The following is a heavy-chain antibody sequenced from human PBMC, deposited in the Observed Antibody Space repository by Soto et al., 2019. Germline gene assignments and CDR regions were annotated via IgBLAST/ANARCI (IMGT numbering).Heavy chain of an antibody. V-gene: IGHV3-33*01. Sequence: SLRLSCAASGFTFSSYGMHWVRQAPGKGLEWVAVIWYDGSNKYYADSVKGRFTISRDNSKNTLYLQMNSLRAEDTAVYYCARDIVVVVAATYPNYGMDVWGQGTTVTVSS. D-gene: IGHD2-15*01. J-gene: IGHJ6*02. CDR1: GFTFSSYG. CDR3: ARDIVVVVAATYPNYGMDV. CDR2: IWYDGSNK.